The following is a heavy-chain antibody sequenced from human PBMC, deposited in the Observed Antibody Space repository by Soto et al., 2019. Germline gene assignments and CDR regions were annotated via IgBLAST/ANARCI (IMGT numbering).Heavy chain of an antibody. CDR3: ARRAETNGWNGFGADKYYFDF. V-gene: IGHV1-3*01. D-gene: IGHD1-1*01. Sequence: ASVRVSCKASGYTFTSYAMHWVRQAPGQRLGWMGWINAGNGNTKYSQKFQGRVTITRDTSASTAYMELSSLRSEDTAVYYCARRAETNGWNGFGADKYYFDFWGQGTLVTVSS. J-gene: IGHJ4*02. CDR1: GYTFTSYA. CDR2: INAGNGNT.